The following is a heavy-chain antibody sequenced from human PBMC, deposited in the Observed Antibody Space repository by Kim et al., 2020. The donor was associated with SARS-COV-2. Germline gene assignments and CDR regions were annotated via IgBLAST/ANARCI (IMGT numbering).Heavy chain of an antibody. Sequence: SETLSLTCTVSGGSISARYNYWAWIRQPPGKGLEWIGCLYYAGTTHYNPSLQSRLTMSVDTSKNQLSLRPGSVTVAAAAVYYCAGQHSADWYDEWDFDLWGRGTLVTVPS. CDR1: GGSISARYNY. J-gene: IGHJ2*01. D-gene: IGHD1-1*01. V-gene: IGHV4-39*01. CDR3: AGQHSADWYDEWDFDL. CDR2: LYYAGTT.